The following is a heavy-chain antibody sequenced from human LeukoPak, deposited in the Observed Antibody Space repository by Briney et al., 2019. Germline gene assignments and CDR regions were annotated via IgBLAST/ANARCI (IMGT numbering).Heavy chain of an antibody. D-gene: IGHD1-26*01. Sequence: EASVKVSCKASAGTFSSYAISWVRQAPGQGLEWMGGIIPIFGTANYAQKFQGRVTITADESTSTAYMELSSLRSEDTAVYYCARAPDDSGSYSYFDYWGQGTLVTVSS. J-gene: IGHJ4*02. CDR1: AGTFSSYA. V-gene: IGHV1-69*01. CDR2: IIPIFGTA. CDR3: ARAPDDSGSYSYFDY.